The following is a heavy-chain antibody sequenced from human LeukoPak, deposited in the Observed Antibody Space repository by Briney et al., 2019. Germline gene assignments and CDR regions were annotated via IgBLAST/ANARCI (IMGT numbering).Heavy chain of an antibody. CDR2: IIPISGTA. Sequence: GASVKVSCKASGGTFSSYALSWVRQAPGQGLEWMGGIIPISGTAKYAQKFQGRVTITADDSTSTAYMELSSLRSEDTAVYYCARSPSGYSGYDPVYYWGQGTLVTVSS. D-gene: IGHD5-12*01. CDR3: ARSPSGYSGYDPVYY. CDR1: GGTFSSYA. J-gene: IGHJ4*02. V-gene: IGHV1-69*13.